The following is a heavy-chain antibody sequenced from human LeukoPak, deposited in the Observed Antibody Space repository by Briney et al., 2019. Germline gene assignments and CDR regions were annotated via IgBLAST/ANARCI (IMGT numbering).Heavy chain of an antibody. CDR2: ISWNSGSI. CDR1: GFTFDDYA. V-gene: IGHV3-9*01. Sequence: GGSLRLSCAASGFTFDDYAMHWVRQAPGKGLERVSGISWNSGSIGYADSVKGRFTISRDNAKNSLYLQMNSLRAEDTALYYCAKDRGSYYGSNDAFDIWGQGTMVTVSS. CDR3: AKDRGSYYGSNDAFDI. J-gene: IGHJ3*02. D-gene: IGHD1-26*01.